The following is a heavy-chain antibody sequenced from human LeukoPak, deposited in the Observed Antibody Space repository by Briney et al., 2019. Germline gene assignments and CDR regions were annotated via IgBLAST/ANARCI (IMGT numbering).Heavy chain of an antibody. CDR1: GYTFTGYY. J-gene: IGHJ5*02. V-gene: IGHV1-2*02. CDR2: INPNSGRT. CDR3: ARDRTIAAAGKVNWFDR. Sequence: PVKVSCKASGYTFTGYYIHWVRQAPGQGLEWMGWINPNSGRTNYAQKFQGRVTMTRDTSISTAYMELSRLRSDDTAVYYCARDRTIAAAGKVNWFDRWGQGTLVTVSS. D-gene: IGHD6-13*01.